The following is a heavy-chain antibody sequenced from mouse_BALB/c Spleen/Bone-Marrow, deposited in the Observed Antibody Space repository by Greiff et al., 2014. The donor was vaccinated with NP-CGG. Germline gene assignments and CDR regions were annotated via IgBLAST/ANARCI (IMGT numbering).Heavy chain of an antibody. CDR1: GYTFTTYW. CDR3: TRWSGHYEGFAY. D-gene: IGHD2-1*01. J-gene: IGHJ3*01. V-gene: IGHV1S22*01. CDR2: IYPGSGNT. Sequence: LKESGSELVRPGASVKLSCKASGYTFTTYWIHWVKQRHGQGLEWIGNIYPGSGNTNYGEKFKTKGTLTVDTSSSTAYMHLSSLTSEDSAVYYCTRWSGHYEGFAYWGQGTLVTVSA.